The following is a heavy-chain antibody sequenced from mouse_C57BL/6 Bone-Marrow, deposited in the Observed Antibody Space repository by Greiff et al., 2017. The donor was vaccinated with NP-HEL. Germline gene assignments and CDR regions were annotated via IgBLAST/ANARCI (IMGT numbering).Heavy chain of an antibody. D-gene: IGHD2-3*01. J-gene: IGHJ1*03. Sequence: EVKLVESGAELVRPGASVKLSCTASGFNIKDDYMHWVKQRPEQGLEWIGWIDPENGDTEYASKFQGKATITADTSSNTAYLQLSSLTSEDTAVYYCTTRGWFYWYFDVWGTGTTVTVSS. CDR1: GFNIKDDY. CDR2: IDPENGDT. CDR3: TTRGWFYWYFDV. V-gene: IGHV14-4*01.